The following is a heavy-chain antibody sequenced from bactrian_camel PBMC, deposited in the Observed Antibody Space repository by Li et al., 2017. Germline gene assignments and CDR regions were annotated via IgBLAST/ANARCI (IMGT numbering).Heavy chain of an antibody. CDR2: LHLGGEGT. CDR1: TYPYSRNC. V-gene: IGHV3S40*01. CDR3: AVSPYIGRWCGSLVANEYKY. J-gene: IGHJ4*01. Sequence: VQLVESGGGQVLAGGSLRLSCAISTYPYSRNCMGWFRQAPGKEREGVAILHLGGEGTYYADSVKGRFTTSQDNAENTVYLQMNSLKPEDTAMYYCAVSPYIGRWCGSLVANEYKYWGQGTQVTV. D-gene: IGHD2*01.